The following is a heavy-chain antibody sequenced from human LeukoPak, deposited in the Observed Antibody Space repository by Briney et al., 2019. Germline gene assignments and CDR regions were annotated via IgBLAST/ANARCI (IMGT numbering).Heavy chain of an antibody. CDR1: GYSISSSNW. CDR3: ARKGDFDRLSPPDY. D-gene: IGHD3-9*01. CDR2: IYYSGST. Sequence: PSETLSLTCAVSGYSISSSNWWGWIRQPPGKGLEWIGYIYYSGSTYYNPSLKSRVTMSVDTSKNQFSLKLSSVTAVDTAVYYCARKGDFDRLSPPDYWGQGTLVTVSS. V-gene: IGHV4-28*01. J-gene: IGHJ4*02.